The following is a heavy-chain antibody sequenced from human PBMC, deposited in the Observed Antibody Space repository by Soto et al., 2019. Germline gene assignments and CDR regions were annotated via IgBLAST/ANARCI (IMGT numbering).Heavy chain of an antibody. J-gene: IGHJ6*02. Sequence: EVQLVESGGGLVQPGGSLRLSCAASGFTFSSYSMNWVRQAPGKGLEWVSYISSSSSTIYYADSVKGRFTISRDNAKNSLYLQMNSLRDEDTAVYYCARDYYERGYSYGTSVGIYYYYYGMDVWGQGTTVTVSS. CDR3: ARDYYERGYSYGTSVGIYYYYYGMDV. CDR2: ISSSSSTI. CDR1: GFTFSSYS. D-gene: IGHD5-18*01. V-gene: IGHV3-48*02.